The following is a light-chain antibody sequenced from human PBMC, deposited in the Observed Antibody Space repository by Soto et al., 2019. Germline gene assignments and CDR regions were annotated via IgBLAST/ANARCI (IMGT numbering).Light chain of an antibody. CDR3: QQRSSWPLA. J-gene: IGKJ4*01. CDR1: QSVSSY. V-gene: IGKV3-11*01. CDR2: DAS. Sequence: EIVLTQSPVTLSLFPGERATLSCRASQSVSSYLAWYQQKPGQAPRLLIYDASNRVTGIPARFSGSGSGTDFTLPISSLEPEDFAVYYCQQRSSWPLAFGGGTKVEIK.